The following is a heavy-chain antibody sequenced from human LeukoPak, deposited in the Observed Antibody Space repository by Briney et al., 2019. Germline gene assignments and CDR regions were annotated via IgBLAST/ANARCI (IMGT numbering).Heavy chain of an antibody. Sequence: PSETLSLTCIVSGDSISSSRSYWGWIRQSPGKGLEWIGSIYYSGGTYYNPSLKTPVTISVDVSKNQFSLTVNSVTATDTAVYYCARQGRTPYYFESWGQGTPVTVSS. CDR2: IYYSGGT. J-gene: IGHJ4*02. V-gene: IGHV4-39*01. CDR1: GDSISSSRSY. CDR3: ARQGRTPYYFES. D-gene: IGHD3-10*01.